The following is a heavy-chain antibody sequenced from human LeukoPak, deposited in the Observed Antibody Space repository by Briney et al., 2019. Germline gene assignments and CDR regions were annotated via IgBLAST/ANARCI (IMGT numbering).Heavy chain of an antibody. CDR2: IYPGDSDT. CDR3: ALRYSGSYNDY. CDR1: GYSFTSYW. J-gene: IGHJ4*02. D-gene: IGHD1-26*01. V-gene: IGHV5-51*01. Sequence: GESLQISCQGSGYSFTSYWIGWVRQMPGKGLEWMGIIYPGDSDTRYSPSFQGQVTISVDKSMSTAYLQWSSLKASDTAMYFCALRYSGSYNDYWGQGTLVTVSS.